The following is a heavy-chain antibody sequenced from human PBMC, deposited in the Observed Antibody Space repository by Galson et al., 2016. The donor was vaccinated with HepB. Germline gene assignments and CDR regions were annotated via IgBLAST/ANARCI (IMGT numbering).Heavy chain of an antibody. CDR2: INQGGSNT. D-gene: IGHD2-2*01. J-gene: IGHJ3*01. CDR1: RLTFSTYW. V-gene: IGHV3-7*04. CDR3: ARDRSPSYADNLYDALDL. Sequence: SLRLSCAASRLTFSTYWMTWVRQAPGNGLERVTNINQGGSNTFYADSVKGRFTISRDNAKNSLYLQMHSLRPEDTAVYYCARDRSPSYADNLYDALDLGGQGTLVTVSS.